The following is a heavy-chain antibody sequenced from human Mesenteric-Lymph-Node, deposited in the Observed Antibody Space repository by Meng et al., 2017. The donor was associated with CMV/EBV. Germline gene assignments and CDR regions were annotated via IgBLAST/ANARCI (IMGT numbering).Heavy chain of an antibody. CDR3: AREPGGSITMIIEDY. Sequence: GESLKISCAASGFALISYGMHWVRQAPGKGLEWVAFIRPDGSDEKYVESVKGRFTISRDNSKNTLYLQMNSLRDEDTAMYYCAREPGGSITMIIEDYWGQGTLVTVSS. J-gene: IGHJ4*02. V-gene: IGHV3-30*02. CDR1: GFALISYG. CDR2: IRPDGSDE. D-gene: IGHD3-22*01.